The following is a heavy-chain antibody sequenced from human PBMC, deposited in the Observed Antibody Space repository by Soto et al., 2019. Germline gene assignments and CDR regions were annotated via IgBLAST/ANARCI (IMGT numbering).Heavy chain of an antibody. CDR2: TSGSGGST. CDR1: GFTFSSYA. CDR3: AREVSSSWYFPPAQSAYFDY. V-gene: IGHV3-23*01. J-gene: IGHJ4*02. Sequence: GGSLRLSCAASGFTFSSYAMSWVRQAPGKGLEWVSATSGSGGSTYYADSVKGRFTISRDNSKNTLYLQMNSLRAEDTAVYYCAREVSSSWYFPPAQSAYFDYWGQGTLVTVSS. D-gene: IGHD6-13*01.